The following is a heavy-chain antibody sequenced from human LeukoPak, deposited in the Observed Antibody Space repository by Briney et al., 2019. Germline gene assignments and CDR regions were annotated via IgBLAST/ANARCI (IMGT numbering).Heavy chain of an antibody. CDR3: ARDKGDYDTSGSLFVF. D-gene: IGHD3-22*01. CDR1: GFTFSRYW. J-gene: IGHJ4*02. Sequence: PRGSLRLSCAASGFTFSRYWMSWVRQVPRKGLEWVANIKQDGSEKYYVDSVKGRFTISRDNAKNSLYLQMNSLRAEDTAMYYCARDKGDYDTSGSLFVFGGQGTLVTVSS. V-gene: IGHV3-7*03. CDR2: IKQDGSEK.